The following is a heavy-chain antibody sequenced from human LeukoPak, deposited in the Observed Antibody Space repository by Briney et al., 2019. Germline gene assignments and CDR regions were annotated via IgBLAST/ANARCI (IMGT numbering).Heavy chain of an antibody. CDR3: ARGHGFWSGSPSVTGMDV. D-gene: IGHD3-3*01. CDR2: IKQDGSEK. CDR1: GFTFSSYW. Sequence: PGGSLRLSCAASGFTFSSYWMNWVRQAPGKGLEWVANIKQDGSEKYYVDSVKGRFTISRDNAKSSLYLQMNSLRAEDTAVYYCARGHGFWSGSPSVTGMDVWGQGTTVTVSS. J-gene: IGHJ6*02. V-gene: IGHV3-7*03.